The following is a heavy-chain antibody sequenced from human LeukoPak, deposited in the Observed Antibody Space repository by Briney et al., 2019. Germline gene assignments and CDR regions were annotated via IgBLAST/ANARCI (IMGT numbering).Heavy chain of an antibody. CDR3: ARARYSSSWYWRAVSKGGRYYFDY. CDR2: IKQDGSEK. J-gene: IGHJ4*02. CDR1: GFTFSSYW. V-gene: IGHV3-7*01. Sequence: GGSLRLSCAASGFTFSSYWMSWVRQAPGKGLEWVANIKQDGSEKYYVDSVKGRFTISRDNAKNSLYLQMNSLRAEDTAVYYCARARYSSSWYWRAVSKGGRYYFDYWGQGTLVTVSS. D-gene: IGHD6-13*01.